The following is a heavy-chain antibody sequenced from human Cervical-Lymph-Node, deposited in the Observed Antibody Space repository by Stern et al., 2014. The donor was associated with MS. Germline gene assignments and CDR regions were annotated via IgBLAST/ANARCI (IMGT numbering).Heavy chain of an antibody. CDR1: GYTLTSYD. Sequence: QDQLVQSGAEVKKPGASVKVSCTASGYTLTSYDIIWVRQGTGQGLEWMGWMNPNSGNTDYTQKFQGRLTMTRDTSINTAYMELSSLRSEDTAVYFCARGRTSRNWFDPWGQGTLVTVSS. V-gene: IGHV1-8*01. D-gene: IGHD1-1*01. J-gene: IGHJ5*02. CDR3: ARGRTSRNWFDP. CDR2: MNPNSGNT.